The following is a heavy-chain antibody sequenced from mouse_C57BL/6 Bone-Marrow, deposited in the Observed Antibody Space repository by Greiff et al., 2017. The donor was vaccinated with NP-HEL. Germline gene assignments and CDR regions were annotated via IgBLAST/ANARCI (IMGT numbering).Heavy chain of an antibody. V-gene: IGHV1-42*01. CDR2: INPSTGGT. CDR3: AKEAYYSNYSSMDY. CDR1: GYSFTGYS. D-gene: IGHD2-5*01. Sequence: VQLQQSGPELVKPGASVKISCKASGYSFTGYSMNWVKQSPEQSLEWIGEINPSTGGTTYNQKFKAKATLTVDKSSNTAYMQLSSLTSEASSVYYCAKEAYYSNYSSMDYWGQGTSVTVSS. J-gene: IGHJ4*01.